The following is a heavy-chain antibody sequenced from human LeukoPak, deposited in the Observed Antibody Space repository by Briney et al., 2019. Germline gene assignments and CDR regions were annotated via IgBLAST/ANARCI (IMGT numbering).Heavy chain of an antibody. CDR1: GYTFTSYA. D-gene: IGHD3-10*01. Sequence: GASVKVSCKASGYTFTSYAMTWVRQATGQGLEWMGWMNPNTGNTGYAQKFQGRVTMTRDISISTAYVVLSSLRSEDTAVYYCARVPAGDYGSGMNWFDPWGQGTLVTVSS. J-gene: IGHJ5*02. CDR3: ARVPAGDYGSGMNWFDP. V-gene: IGHV1-8*01. CDR2: MNPNTGNT.